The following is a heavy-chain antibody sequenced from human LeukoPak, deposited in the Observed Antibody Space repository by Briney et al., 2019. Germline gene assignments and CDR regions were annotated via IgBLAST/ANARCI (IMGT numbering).Heavy chain of an antibody. CDR2: IHFSGVT. J-gene: IGHJ6*03. D-gene: IGHD3-16*02. Sequence: PSETLSLTCSVSGYSISSGYDWGWIRQTPGKGLEYIGSIHFSGVTYYNPSLKSRITLSVDLSKNQFSLRLSSVTAADTAVYLCARDNVFVPMDVWGRGITVTVSS. CDR1: GYSISSGYD. V-gene: IGHV4-38-2*02. CDR3: ARDNVFVPMDV.